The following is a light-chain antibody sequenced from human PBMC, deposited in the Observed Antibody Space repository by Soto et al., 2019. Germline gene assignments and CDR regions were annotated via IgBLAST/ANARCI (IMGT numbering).Light chain of an antibody. CDR3: SSYAGSNMGV. Sequence: QSALTQPPSASGSPGQSVTISCTGTSSDVGGYNYVSWYQQHPGKAPKLMIYEVSKRASGVPDRFSGSKSGNTASLTVSGLRAEDEADYYCSSYAGSNMGVFGGGTKLTVL. CDR1: SSDVGGYNY. V-gene: IGLV2-8*01. J-gene: IGLJ2*01. CDR2: EVS.